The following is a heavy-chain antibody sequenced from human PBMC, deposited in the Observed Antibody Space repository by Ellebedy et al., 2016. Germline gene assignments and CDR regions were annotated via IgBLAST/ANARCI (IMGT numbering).Heavy chain of an antibody. V-gene: IGHV1-18*01. Sequence: ASVKVSCXASGYTFTSYGISWVRQAPGQGLEWMGWISAYNGNTNYAQKFQGRVTITADESTSTAYMELSSLRSEDTAVYYCARVGLGIGSQPIWGQGTLVTVSS. CDR2: ISAYNGNT. CDR3: ARVGLGIGSQPI. CDR1: GYTFTSYG. J-gene: IGHJ4*02. D-gene: IGHD7-27*01.